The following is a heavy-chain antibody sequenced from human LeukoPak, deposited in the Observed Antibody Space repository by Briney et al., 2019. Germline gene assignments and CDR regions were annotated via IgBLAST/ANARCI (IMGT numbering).Heavy chain of an antibody. J-gene: IGHJ4*02. Sequence: SVKVSCKASGGTFSSYAISWVRQAPGQGLEWMGGIIPIFGTANYAQKFQGRVTITTDESTSTAYMELSSLRSEDTAAYYCASRSGSQRGVDYWGKGTLVTVSS. CDR2: IIPIFGTA. D-gene: IGHD1-26*01. V-gene: IGHV1-69*05. CDR1: GGTFSSYA. CDR3: ASRSGSQRGVDY.